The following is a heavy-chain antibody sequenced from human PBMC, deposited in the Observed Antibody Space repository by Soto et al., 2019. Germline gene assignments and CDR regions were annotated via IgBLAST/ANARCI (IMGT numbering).Heavy chain of an antibody. CDR3: ARGDHGPRRFYFDT. D-gene: IGHD2-8*01. CDR1: GGSGNSGGYY. J-gene: IGHJ4*02. Sequence: PSETLSLTCTVSGGSGNSGGYYWSWIRQPPGKGLEWIGFIFYNGGTSYNPSLGSRVTISADTSKTLFSLNLNFVTAADTAVYYCARGDHGPRRFYFDTWGQGTLVTVSS. CDR2: IFYNGGT. V-gene: IGHV4-61*03.